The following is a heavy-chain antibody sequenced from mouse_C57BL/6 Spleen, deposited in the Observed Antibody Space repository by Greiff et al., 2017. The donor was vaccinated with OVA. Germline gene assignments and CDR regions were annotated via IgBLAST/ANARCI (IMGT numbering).Heavy chain of an antibody. CDR3: ARGKDSSGLDY. CDR1: GYTFTSYW. CDR2: IYPSDSET. J-gene: IGHJ2*01. V-gene: IGHV1-61*01. D-gene: IGHD3-2*02. Sequence: QVQLQQPGAELVRPGSSVKLSCKASGYTFTSYWMDWVKQRPGQGLEWIGNIYPSDSETHYNQKFKDKATLTVDKSSSTAYMQLSSLTSEDSAVYYCARGKDSSGLDYWGQATTLTVSS.